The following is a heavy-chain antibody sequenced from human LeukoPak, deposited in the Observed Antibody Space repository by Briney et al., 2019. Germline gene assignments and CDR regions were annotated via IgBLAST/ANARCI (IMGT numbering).Heavy chain of an antibody. V-gene: IGHV1-2*02. CDR2: VNPNSGGT. CDR3: ARVSPLGTQDAFDI. Sequence: ASVKVSCKASRYTFTGYYMHCVRQAPGQRLEWMGWVNPNSGGTNYAQKFQGRVTMTRDTSISTAYMELSRLRSDDTAVYYCARVSPLGTQDAFDIWGQGTMVTVSS. J-gene: IGHJ3*02. D-gene: IGHD3-10*01. CDR1: RYTFTGYY.